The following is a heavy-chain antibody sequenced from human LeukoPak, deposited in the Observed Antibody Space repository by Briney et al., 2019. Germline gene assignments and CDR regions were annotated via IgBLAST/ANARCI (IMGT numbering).Heavy chain of an antibody. V-gene: IGHV3-7*01. D-gene: IGHD3-10*01. J-gene: IGHJ4*02. CDR3: ARDKESAVVRGALDY. Sequence: GGSLRLSCAASGFTFSSYWMTWVRQAPGKGLEWVANIKQDGSEKYYVDSVKGRFTISRDNAKNSLYLQMNSLRAEDTAVYYCARDKESAVVRGALDYWGQGTLVTVSS. CDR2: IKQDGSEK. CDR1: GFTFSSYW.